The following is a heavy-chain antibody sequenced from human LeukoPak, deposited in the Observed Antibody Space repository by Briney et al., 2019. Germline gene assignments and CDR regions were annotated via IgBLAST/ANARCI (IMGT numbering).Heavy chain of an antibody. Sequence: SETLSLTCTVSGGSISSYYWSWIRQPPGKGLEWIGYIYYSGSTNYNPSLKSRVTISVDTSKNQFSLKLSSVTAADTAVYYCARSHLEAFDIWGQGTMVIVSS. CDR2: IYYSGST. CDR1: GGSISSYY. D-gene: IGHD1-1*01. V-gene: IGHV4-59*01. J-gene: IGHJ3*02. CDR3: ARSHLEAFDI.